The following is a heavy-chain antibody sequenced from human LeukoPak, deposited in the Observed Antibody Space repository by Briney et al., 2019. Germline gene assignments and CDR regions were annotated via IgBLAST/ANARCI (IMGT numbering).Heavy chain of an antibody. CDR2: INSDGSST. V-gene: IGHV3-74*01. CDR3: AHYGSSAYHAFDI. D-gene: IGHD3-22*01. J-gene: IGHJ3*02. CDR1: GFTFSSYW. Sequence: PGGSLRLSCAASGFTFSSYWMHWVRQAPGKGLVWVSRINSDGSSTSYADSVKGRFTISRDNAKNTLYLQMNSLRAEDTAVYYCAHYGSSAYHAFDIWGQGTMVTVSS.